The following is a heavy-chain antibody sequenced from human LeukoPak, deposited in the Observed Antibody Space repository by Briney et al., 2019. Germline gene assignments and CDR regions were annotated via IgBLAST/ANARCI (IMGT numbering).Heavy chain of an antibody. D-gene: IGHD3-22*01. V-gene: IGHV3-23*01. CDR3: AKAPGGYHYYDSSEFDY. CDR2: TSGSGGST. CDR1: GFTFSSYA. Sequence: EGSLRLSCAASGFTFSSYAMSWVRQAPGKGLEWVSATSGSGGSTYYADSVKGRFTISRDNSKNTLYLQMNSLRAEDTAVYYCAKAPGGYHYYDSSEFDYWGQGTLVTVSS. J-gene: IGHJ4*02.